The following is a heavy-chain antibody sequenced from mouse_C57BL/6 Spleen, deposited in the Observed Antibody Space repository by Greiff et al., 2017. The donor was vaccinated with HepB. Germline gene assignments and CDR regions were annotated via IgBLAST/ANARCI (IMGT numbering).Heavy chain of an antibody. D-gene: IGHD2-5*01. J-gene: IGHJ1*03. Sequence: EVQGVESGGGLVKPGGSLKLSCAASGFTFSDYGMHWVRQAPEKGLEWVAYISSGSSTIYYADTVKGRFTISRDNAKNTLFLQMTSLRSEDTAMYYCARGYYSNYDWYFDVWGTGTTVTVSS. CDR3: ARGYYSNYDWYFDV. CDR2: ISSGSSTI. V-gene: IGHV5-17*01. CDR1: GFTFSDYG.